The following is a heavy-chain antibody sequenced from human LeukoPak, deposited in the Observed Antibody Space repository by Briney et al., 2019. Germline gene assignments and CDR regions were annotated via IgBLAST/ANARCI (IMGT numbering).Heavy chain of an antibody. CDR2: ISSSGSTI. Sequence: PGESLRLSCAASGFTFSDYYMSWIRQAPGKGLEWVSHISSSGSTIYYSDSVKGRFTISRDNAKNSLYLQMNSLRAEDTAVYYCARHHPYGSGSQRPFDYWGQGTLVTVSS. CDR1: GFTFSDYY. D-gene: IGHD3-10*01. V-gene: IGHV3-11*01. J-gene: IGHJ4*02. CDR3: ARHHPYGSGSQRPFDY.